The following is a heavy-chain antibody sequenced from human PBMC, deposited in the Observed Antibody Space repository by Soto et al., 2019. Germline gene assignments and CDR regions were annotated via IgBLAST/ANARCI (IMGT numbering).Heavy chain of an antibody. CDR2: ISSSSSYI. Sequence: EVQLVESGGGLVKPGGSLRLSCAASGFTFSSYSMNWVRQAPGEGLEWVLSISSSSSYIYYADSVKGRFTIRRDNAKNSLYLQMNSLRAEDTAVYYCAREPPLYSSGWYIGDYWGQGTLVTVSS. J-gene: IGHJ4*02. CDR3: AREPPLYSSGWYIGDY. D-gene: IGHD6-19*01. V-gene: IGHV3-21*01. CDR1: GFTFSSYS.